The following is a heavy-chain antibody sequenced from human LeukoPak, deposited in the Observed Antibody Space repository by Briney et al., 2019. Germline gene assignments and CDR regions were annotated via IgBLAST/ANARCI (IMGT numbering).Heavy chain of an antibody. CDR2: INPYNGNR. J-gene: IGHJ4*02. Sequence: GASVKVSCKTSGYKSITFGVNWVRQAPGQGLEWMGWINPYNGNRYYAKKFQDRFNMSTDTSTSTVYMDLRTLTSDDTAIYYCARFQASAYRGFDYWGQGTLITVSS. D-gene: IGHD2-21*01. CDR1: GYKSITFG. CDR3: ARFQASAYRGFDY. V-gene: IGHV1-18*01.